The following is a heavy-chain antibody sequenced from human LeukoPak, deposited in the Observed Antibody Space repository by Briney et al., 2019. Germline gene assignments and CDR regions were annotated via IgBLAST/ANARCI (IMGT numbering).Heavy chain of an antibody. J-gene: IGHJ4*02. D-gene: IGHD6-13*01. Sequence: ASVKVSCKASGYTFTSYYMHWVRQAPGQGLEWMGIINPSGGSTNYAQKFQGRVTMTRDTSTRTVYMELSGLRSEDTAVYYCAREVGAGYSSSWYELSFDYWRQGTLVTVSS. CDR2: INPSGGST. CDR3: AREVGAGYSSSWYELSFDY. V-gene: IGHV1-46*01. CDR1: GYTFTSYY.